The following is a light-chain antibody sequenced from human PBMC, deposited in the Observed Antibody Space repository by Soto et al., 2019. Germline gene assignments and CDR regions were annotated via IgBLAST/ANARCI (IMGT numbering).Light chain of an antibody. CDR3: SSYTTIKTVV. CDR2: EVS. J-gene: IGLJ2*01. Sequence: QSVLTQPASVSGSPGQSITISCTGTSSDIGTYKYVSWFLHHPGKAPKLIIFEVSNRPSGISDRFSGFKSANTAYLTISGVQPEDEADYHCSSYTTIKTVVFGGGTKLTVL. CDR1: SSDIGTYKY. V-gene: IGLV2-14*01.